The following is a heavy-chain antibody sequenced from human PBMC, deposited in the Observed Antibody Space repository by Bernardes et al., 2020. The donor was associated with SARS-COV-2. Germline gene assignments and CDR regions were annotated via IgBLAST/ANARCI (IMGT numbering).Heavy chain of an antibody. D-gene: IGHD1-26*01. CDR2: VNGGSGTT. CDR1: GYTFNNYA. CDR3: ARETGGDLLLDY. V-gene: IGHV1-3*01. Sequence: ASVKVSCKASGYTFNNYAIHWVRQAPGQGLEWMGWVNGGSGTTKYSQKFQGRVTITRDTSASAAYMELRSLTSEDTAEYFCARETGGDLLLDYWGQGTLVTVSS. J-gene: IGHJ4*02.